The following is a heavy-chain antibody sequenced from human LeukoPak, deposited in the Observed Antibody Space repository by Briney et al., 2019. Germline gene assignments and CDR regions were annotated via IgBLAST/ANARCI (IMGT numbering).Heavy chain of an antibody. V-gene: IGHV3-21*01. J-gene: IGHJ4*02. CDR1: GFTFSSYS. CDR3: ARDFGQWQLNGGYYFDY. D-gene: IGHD1-26*01. Sequence: GGSLRLSCAASGFTFSSYSMNWVRQAPGKGLEWVSSISSSSSYIYYADSVKGRFTISRDNAKNSLYLQMNSLRDEDTAVYYCARDFGQWQLNGGYYFDYWGQGTLVTVSS. CDR2: ISSSSSYI.